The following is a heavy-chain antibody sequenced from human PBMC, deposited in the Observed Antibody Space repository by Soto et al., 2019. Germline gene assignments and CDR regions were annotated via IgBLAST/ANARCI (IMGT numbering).Heavy chain of an antibody. J-gene: IGHJ6*02. CDR2: IYYSGST. Sequence: SETLSLTCTVSGGSISSSSYYWGWIRQPPGKGLEWIGSIYYSGSTYYNPSLKSRVTISVYTSKNQFSLKLSPVTAADTAVYYCARHRAVYCSSISCQRHYYYYGMDLWGQGTTVTVCS. V-gene: IGHV4-39*01. D-gene: IGHD2-2*01. CDR3: ARHRAVYCSSISCQRHYYYYGMDL. CDR1: GGSISSSSYY.